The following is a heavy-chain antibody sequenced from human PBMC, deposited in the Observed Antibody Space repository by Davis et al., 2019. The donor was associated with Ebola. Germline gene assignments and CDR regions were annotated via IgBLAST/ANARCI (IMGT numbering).Heavy chain of an antibody. CDR2: INWKSDSI. D-gene: IGHD6-13*01. V-gene: IGHV3-9*01. J-gene: IGHJ4*02. CDR1: GFAFGDYA. CDR3: ARDVGDAYSGSDY. Sequence: GGSLRLSCAGSGFAFGDYAMHWVRQAPGKGLEWVSGINWKSDSIVYADSVKGRFTISRDNANNLLYLQMNSLRADDTAVYYCARDVGDAYSGSDYWGQGTLVTVSS.